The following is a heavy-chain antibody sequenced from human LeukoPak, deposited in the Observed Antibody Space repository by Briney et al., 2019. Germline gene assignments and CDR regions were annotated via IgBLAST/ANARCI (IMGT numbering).Heavy chain of an antibody. V-gene: IGHV1-8*01. CDR3: ARRPLCCSSTSCYLNWFDP. Sequence: ASVKVSCKASGYTFTSYDINWVRQATGQGLEWMGWMNPNSGNTGYAQKLQGRVTMTRNTSISTAYMELSSLRSEDTAVYYCARRPLCCSSTSCYLNWFDPWGQGTLVTVSS. D-gene: IGHD2-2*01. CDR1: GYTFTSYD. J-gene: IGHJ5*02. CDR2: MNPNSGNT.